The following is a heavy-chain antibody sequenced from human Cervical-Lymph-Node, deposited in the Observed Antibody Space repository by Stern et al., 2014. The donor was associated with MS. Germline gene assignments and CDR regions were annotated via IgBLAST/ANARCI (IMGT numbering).Heavy chain of an antibody. CDR3: ARDYGDYAFDY. Sequence: VQLEESGAEVKQPGESLKISCKGSGYSFTANWIAWVRQMPGKGLEWMGIIYPGDSDTRYSPSFQGQVTISADKSISTAYLQWSSLKASDTAMYYCARDYGDYAFDYWGQGTLVTVSS. V-gene: IGHV5-51*01. CDR2: IYPGDSDT. J-gene: IGHJ4*02. CDR1: GYSFTANW. D-gene: IGHD4-17*01.